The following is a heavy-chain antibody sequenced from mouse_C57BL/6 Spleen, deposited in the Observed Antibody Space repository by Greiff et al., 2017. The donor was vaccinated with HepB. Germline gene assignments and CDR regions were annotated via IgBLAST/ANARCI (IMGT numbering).Heavy chain of an antibody. CDR1: GFTFSSYA. J-gene: IGHJ4*01. CDR3: TREGGTNAMDY. Sequence: DVQLVESGEGLVKPGGSLKLSCAASGFTFSSYAMSWVRQTPEKRLEWVAYISSGGDYIYYADTVKGRFTISRDNARNTLYLQMSSLKSEDTAMYYCTREGGTNAMDYWGQGTSVTVSS. CDR2: ISSGGDYI. V-gene: IGHV5-9-1*02. D-gene: IGHD3-3*01.